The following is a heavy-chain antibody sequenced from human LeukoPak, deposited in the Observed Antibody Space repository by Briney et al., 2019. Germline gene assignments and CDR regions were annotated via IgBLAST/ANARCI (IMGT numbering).Heavy chain of an antibody. CDR3: ARDLGYYDNGGSDYGIDV. CDR2: IIPIFGTA. Sequence: SVKVSCKASGGTFSSYAISWVRQAPGQGLEWMGGIIPIFGTANYAQKFQGRVTITADESTSTAYMELSSLRSDDTAVYYCARDLGYYDNGGSDYGIDVWGQGTTVTVSS. D-gene: IGHD3-22*01. CDR1: GGTFSSYA. V-gene: IGHV1-69*13. J-gene: IGHJ6*02.